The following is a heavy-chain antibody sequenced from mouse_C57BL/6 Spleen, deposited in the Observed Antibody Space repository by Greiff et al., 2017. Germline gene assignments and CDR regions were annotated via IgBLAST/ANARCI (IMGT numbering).Heavy chain of an antibody. V-gene: IGHV5-6*02. J-gene: IGHJ2*01. CDR3: AGFYYDYDAPFDY. D-gene: IGHD2-4*01. CDR1: GFTFSSYG. CDR2: ISSGGSYT. Sequence: EVMLVESGGDLVKPGGSLKLSCAASGFTFSSYGMSWVRQTPDKRLEWVATISSGGSYTYYPDSVKGRFTISRDHAKNTLYLQMSSLKSEDTAMYYCAGFYYDYDAPFDYWGQGTTLTVSS.